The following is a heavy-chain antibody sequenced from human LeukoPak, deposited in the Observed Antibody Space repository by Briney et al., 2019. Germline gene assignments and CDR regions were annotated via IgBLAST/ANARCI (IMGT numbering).Heavy chain of an antibody. D-gene: IGHD2-15*01. CDR1: GGTFSSYA. CDR3: AREHIVVVVAATNDAFDI. Sequence: GASVKVSCKASGGTFSSYAISWVRQAPGQGLEWMGRIIPIFGIANYAQKFQGRVTITADKSTSTAYMELSGLRSEDTAVYYCAREHIVVVVAATNDAFDIWGQGTMVTVSS. V-gene: IGHV1-69*04. CDR2: IIPIFGIA. J-gene: IGHJ3*02.